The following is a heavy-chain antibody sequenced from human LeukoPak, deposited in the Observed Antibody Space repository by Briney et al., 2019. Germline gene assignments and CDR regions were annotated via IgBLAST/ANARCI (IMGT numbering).Heavy chain of an antibody. CDR2: ISGSGDGT. V-gene: IGHV3-23*01. CDR3: ARELRRGVRCSGGSCYRSAEYFQH. J-gene: IGHJ1*01. Sequence: GGSLRLSCAASGFTFRSYGMSWVRQAPGKGLEWASAISGSGDGTNYADSVKGRFIISRDNSKNTLYLQMNSLRAEDTAVYSCARELRRGVRCSGGSCYRSAEYFQHWGQGTLVTVSS. D-gene: IGHD2-15*01. CDR1: GFTFRSYG.